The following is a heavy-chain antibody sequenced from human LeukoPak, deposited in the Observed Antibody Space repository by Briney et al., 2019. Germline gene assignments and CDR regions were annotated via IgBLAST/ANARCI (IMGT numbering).Heavy chain of an antibody. J-gene: IGHJ4*02. CDR2: IYYSGST. D-gene: IGHD2-21*02. Sequence: SETLSLTCTVSGGSISSHYWSWIRQPPGKGLEWIGYIYYSGSTNYNPSLKSRVTMSVDTSKNQFSLKLNSVTAADTAVYFCARFAYCGSGCWYYFDYWGQGALVTVSS. CDR3: ARFAYCGSGCWYYFDY. V-gene: IGHV4-59*08. CDR1: GGSISSHY.